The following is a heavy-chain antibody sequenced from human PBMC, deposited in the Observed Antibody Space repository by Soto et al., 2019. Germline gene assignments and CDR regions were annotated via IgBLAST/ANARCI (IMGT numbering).Heavy chain of an antibody. J-gene: IGHJ4*02. D-gene: IGHD2-2*01. V-gene: IGHV2-5*01. CDR1: GFSLSTSTVG. Sequence: QITLRESGPALVRPTQTLTLTCTFSGFSLSTSTVGVGWIRQPPGKALEWLALIFWNDDKRYSPSLKSRLTISKDTSKNQVVLTMTNMDPVDTATYYCAHLSDCSSTSCQRIAARPFDYWGQGTLVTVSS. CDR3: AHLSDCSSTSCQRIAARPFDY. CDR2: IFWNDDK.